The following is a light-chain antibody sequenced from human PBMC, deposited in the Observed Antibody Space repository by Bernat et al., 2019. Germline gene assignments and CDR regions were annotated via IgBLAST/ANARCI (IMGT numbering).Light chain of an antibody. CDR1: QGISNY. J-gene: IGKJ1*01. CDR2: AAS. V-gene: IGKV1-27*01. CDR3: QKYNSAPWT. Sequence: DIQMTQSPSSLSASVGDRVTITCRASQGISNYLAWYQQKPGKVPKVLIYAASTLLSVVPSRFSGSGSGTDFTLTISSLQPEDVATYYCQKYNSAPWTFGQRTKVEIK.